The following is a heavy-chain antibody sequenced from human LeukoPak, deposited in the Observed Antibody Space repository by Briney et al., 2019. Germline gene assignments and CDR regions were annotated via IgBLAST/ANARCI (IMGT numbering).Heavy chain of an antibody. CDR2: ISSSGSTI. CDR3: ARDDPYYEILTGYYRGYYFDY. Sequence: PGGSLRLSCAVSGFTFSSYEMNWARQAPGKGLEWVSYISSSGSTIYYADSVKGRFTISRDNAKNSLYLQMNSLRAEDTAVYYCARDDPYYEILTGYYRGYYFDYWGQGTLVTVSS. V-gene: IGHV3-48*03. D-gene: IGHD3-9*01. CDR1: GFTFSSYE. J-gene: IGHJ4*02.